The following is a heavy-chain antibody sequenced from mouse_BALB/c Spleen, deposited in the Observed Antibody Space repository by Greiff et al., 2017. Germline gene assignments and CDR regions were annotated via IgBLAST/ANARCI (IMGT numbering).Heavy chain of an antibody. CDR1: GFTFSSYT. V-gene: IGHV5-12-2*01. CDR3: ARGHYYGSSYVYAMDY. CDR2: ISNGGGST. Sequence: EVMLVESGGGLVQPGGSLKLSCAASGFTFSSYTMSWVRQTPEKRLEWVAYISNGGGSTYYPDTVKGRFTISRDNAKNTLYLQMSSLKSEDTAMYYCARGHYYGSSYVYAMDYWGQGTSVTVSS. J-gene: IGHJ4*01. D-gene: IGHD1-1*01.